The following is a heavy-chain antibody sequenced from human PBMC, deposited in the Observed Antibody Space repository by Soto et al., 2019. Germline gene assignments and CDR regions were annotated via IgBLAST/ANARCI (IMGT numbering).Heavy chain of an antibody. Sequence: EGSLRLSCAASRFTFSSYAMHWVRQAPGKGLEWVAVISYDGSNKYYADSVKGRFTISRDNSKNTLYLQMNSLRAEDTAVYYCARCRDGYNYNWFDPWGQGTLVTVSS. CDR2: ISYDGSNK. D-gene: IGHD1-1*01. J-gene: IGHJ5*02. CDR1: RFTFSSYA. CDR3: ARCRDGYNYNWFDP. V-gene: IGHV3-30-3*01.